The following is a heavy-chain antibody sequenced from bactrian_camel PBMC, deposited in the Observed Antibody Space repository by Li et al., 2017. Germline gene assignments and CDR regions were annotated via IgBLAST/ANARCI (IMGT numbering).Heavy chain of an antibody. CDR2: IDADGET. Sequence: HVQLVESGGGSAQAGGSLRLSCVLSESHNGDYCMGWYRQRTGKEREEVAVIDADGETTYADSVKGRFAISQDNSKRTLYLQMNDLKPEDTAIYYCVADYCDYSDYGRSVEWYYWGQGTQVTVS. D-gene: IGHD4*01. J-gene: IGHJ4*01. CDR1: ESHNGDYC. V-gene: IGHV3S55*01. CDR3: VADYCDYSDYGRSVEWYY.